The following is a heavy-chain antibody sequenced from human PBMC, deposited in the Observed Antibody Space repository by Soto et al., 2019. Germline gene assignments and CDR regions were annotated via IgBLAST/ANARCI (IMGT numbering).Heavy chain of an antibody. D-gene: IGHD4-17*01. V-gene: IGHV1-18*01. CDR2: ISAYNGNT. Sequence: QVQLVQSGAEVKKPGASVKVSCKASGYTFSGYAMGWVRQAPGQGREWMGWISAYNGNTDYAQKFQGRVTITTDTSTSTAYMELRSLTSDDTAVYYCARPVGDYGDYAWSLRYWGQGTLVTVSS. J-gene: IGHJ4*02. CDR1: GYTFSGYA. CDR3: ARPVGDYGDYAWSLRY.